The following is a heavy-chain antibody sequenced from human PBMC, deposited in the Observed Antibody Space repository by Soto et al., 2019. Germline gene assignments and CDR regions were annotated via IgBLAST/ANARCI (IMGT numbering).Heavy chain of an antibody. D-gene: IGHD6-6*01. Sequence: QVQLVESGGGVVQPGRSLRLSCAASGFTFSSYGMHWVRQAPGKGLEWVAVISYDESNKYYADSVKGRFTISRDNSKNTLYLQMNRLRAEDTDVYYCAKDTSSSPYFDYWGQGTLVTVSS. CDR3: AKDTSSSPYFDY. V-gene: IGHV3-30*18. J-gene: IGHJ4*02. CDR2: ISYDESNK. CDR1: GFTFSSYG.